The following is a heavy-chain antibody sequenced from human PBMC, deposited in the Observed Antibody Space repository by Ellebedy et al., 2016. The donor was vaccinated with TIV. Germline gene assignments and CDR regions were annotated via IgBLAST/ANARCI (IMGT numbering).Heavy chain of an antibody. CDR1: GRTFTRYA. CDR2: IIPILGLA. D-gene: IGHD2-21*02. V-gene: IGHV1-69*10. Sequence: SVKVSCXPSGRTFTRYAISWVRQAPGQALEWMGRIIPILGLANDAQKFQGRVTITADKTKNTAYMELSSLRSDDTAVYYCATGCGADCYSDNWGQGTLVTVSS. J-gene: IGHJ4*02. CDR3: ATGCGADCYSDN.